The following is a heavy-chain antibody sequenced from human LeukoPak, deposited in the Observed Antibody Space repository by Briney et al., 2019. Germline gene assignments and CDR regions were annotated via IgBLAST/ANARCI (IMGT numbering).Heavy chain of an antibody. J-gene: IGHJ4*02. D-gene: IGHD3-10*01. V-gene: IGHV3-74*01. CDR1: GFTFSSYW. CDR2: INSDGSTT. CDR3: ARGNYYGQAY. Sequence: GGSLRLSCGASGFTFSSYWMHWVRQAPGKGLVWISRINSDGSTTSYADSVKGRFTISRDNAKNTLYLQMNSLRAEDRAVYYCARGNYYGQAYWGQGTLVPVSS.